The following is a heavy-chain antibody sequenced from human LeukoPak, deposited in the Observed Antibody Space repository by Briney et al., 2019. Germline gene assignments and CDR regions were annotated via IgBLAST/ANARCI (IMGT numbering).Heavy chain of an antibody. CDR2: IYTSGST. D-gene: IGHD3-3*01. CDR3: ARRQYDFWSATTRYWYFDL. Sequence: PSETLSLTCTVSGGSISSYYWSWIRQPAGKGLEWIGRIYTSGSTNYNPSLKSRVTMSVDTSKNQFSLKLSSVTAADTAVYYCARRQYDFWSATTRYWYFDLWGRGTLVTVSS. V-gene: IGHV4-4*07. CDR1: GGSISSYY. J-gene: IGHJ2*01.